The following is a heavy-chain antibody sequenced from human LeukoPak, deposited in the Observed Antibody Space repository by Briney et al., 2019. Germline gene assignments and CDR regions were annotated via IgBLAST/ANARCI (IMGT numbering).Heavy chain of an antibody. Sequence: PSETLSLTCTVSGGSISSSSYYWGWIRQPPGKGLEWIGSIYYSGSTYYNPSLKSRVTISVDTSKNQFSLKLSSVTAADTAVYYCARAPQYYYDSSGYYRSHYFDYWGQGTLVTVSS. CDR1: GGSISSSSYY. CDR3: ARAPQYYYDSSGYYRSHYFDY. CDR2: IYYSGST. D-gene: IGHD3-22*01. J-gene: IGHJ4*02. V-gene: IGHV4-39*07.